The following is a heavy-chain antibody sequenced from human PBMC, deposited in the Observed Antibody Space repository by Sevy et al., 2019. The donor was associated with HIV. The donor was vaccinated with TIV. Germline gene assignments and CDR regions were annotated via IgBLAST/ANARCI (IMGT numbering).Heavy chain of an antibody. CDR1: GFPFSSFG. Sequence: GGSLRLSCAASGFPFSSFGMHWVRQAPGKGLEWVAVISYAGNDKYYADSVKGRFTISRDNSKNTVYLQMTSLRAEDTALYYCAKTAVTTGYYYYGMDVWGQRTTVTVSS. J-gene: IGHJ6*02. D-gene: IGHD4-4*01. CDR2: ISYAGNDK. CDR3: AKTAVTTGYYYYGMDV. V-gene: IGHV3-30*18.